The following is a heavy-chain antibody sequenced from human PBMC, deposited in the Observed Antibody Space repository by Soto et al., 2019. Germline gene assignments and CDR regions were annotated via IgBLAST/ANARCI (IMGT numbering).Heavy chain of an antibody. CDR2: LTADSDDT. V-gene: IGHV3-23*01. J-gene: IGHJ4*02. Sequence: EVQLLESGGTLVQPGGSLRLSCVASGFTFSTHTMNWVRQAPGKGLEWVSRLTADSDDTSYADSIKGWFTISRDNSKNTLYLQMNSLRAEDPAIYYCAKGLDRASLDFWGQGALVTVSS. CDR1: GFTFSTHT. CDR3: AKGLDRASLDF. D-gene: IGHD1-1*01.